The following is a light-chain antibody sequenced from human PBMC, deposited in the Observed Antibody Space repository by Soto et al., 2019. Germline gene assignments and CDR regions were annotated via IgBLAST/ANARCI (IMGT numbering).Light chain of an antibody. V-gene: IGKV1-5*01. CDR3: QQTYTTPEIT. J-gene: IGKJ5*01. CDR2: DAS. Sequence: GDRVTITCRASQSISSWLAWYQQKPGKAPKLLIYDASSLESGVPSRFSGSGSGTEFTLTISSLQPDDFATYYCQQTYTTPEITCGQGTRREIK. CDR1: QSISSW.